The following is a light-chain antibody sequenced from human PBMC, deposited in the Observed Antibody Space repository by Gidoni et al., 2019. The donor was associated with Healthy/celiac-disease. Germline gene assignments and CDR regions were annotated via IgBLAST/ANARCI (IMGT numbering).Light chain of an antibody. CDR1: QSVSSY. CDR2: DAS. V-gene: IGKV3-11*01. Sequence: IVLTQSPATLSLSPGERATLSCRASQSVSSYLAWYHQKPGQAPRLLIYDASNRATGIPARFSGSGYGTDFTLTSSSLEPEDFAVYYCQQRSNWPPLTFGGGTKVEIK. J-gene: IGKJ4*01. CDR3: QQRSNWPPLT.